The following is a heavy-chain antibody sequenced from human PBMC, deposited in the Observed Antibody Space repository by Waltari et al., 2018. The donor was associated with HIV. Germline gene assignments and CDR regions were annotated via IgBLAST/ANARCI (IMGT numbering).Heavy chain of an antibody. V-gene: IGHV3-23*04. D-gene: IGHD3-22*01. CDR1: GVTFRSHA. Sequence: EVKLVQSGGGLVQPGGALRLPCAASGVTFRSHAMSWVRRAPGKGRQWVSTIGGSGSQTYDAESAKGRFAISRDNSEDTLILQMTRLRVEDTALYFCAKDFDTSGLPYVVIDSWGQGTLVTVSS. CDR3: AKDFDTSGLPYVVIDS. CDR2: IGGSGSQT. J-gene: IGHJ4*02.